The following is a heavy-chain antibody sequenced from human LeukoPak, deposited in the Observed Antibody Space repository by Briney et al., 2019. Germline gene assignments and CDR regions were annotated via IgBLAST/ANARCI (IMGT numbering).Heavy chain of an antibody. Sequence: PGGSLRLSCAASGFTFSSYDMHWVRHATGKGLEWVSAIGTAGDTYYPGSVKGRFTISRENAKNSLYLQMNSLRAGDTAVYYCARYTYGYGMDVWGQGTTVTVSS. J-gene: IGHJ6*02. D-gene: IGHD5-18*01. CDR3: ARYTYGYGMDV. CDR1: GFTFSSYD. CDR2: IGTAGDT. V-gene: IGHV3-13*04.